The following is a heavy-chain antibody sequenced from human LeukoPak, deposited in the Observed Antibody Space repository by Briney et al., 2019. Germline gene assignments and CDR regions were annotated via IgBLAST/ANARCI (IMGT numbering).Heavy chain of an antibody. V-gene: IGHV3-23*01. Sequence: GGSLRLSCAASGFTFSSYGMSWVRQAPGKGLEWVSAISGSGGSTYYADSVKGRFTISRDNSKNTLYLQMNSLRAEDTAVYYCARDGDIVVVPAATVFDYWGQGTLVTVSS. CDR2: ISGSGGST. J-gene: IGHJ4*02. D-gene: IGHD2-2*01. CDR1: GFTFSSYG. CDR3: ARDGDIVVVPAATVFDY.